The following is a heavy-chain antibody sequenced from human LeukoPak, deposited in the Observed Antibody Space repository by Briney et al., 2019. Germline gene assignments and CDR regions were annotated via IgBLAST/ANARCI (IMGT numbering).Heavy chain of an antibody. CDR2: ISYDGSNK. CDR1: GFTFSSYA. V-gene: IGHV3-30*04. D-gene: IGHD6-19*01. CDR3: ARSSPQWLVLGLNFDY. Sequence: GGSLRLSCAASGFTFSSYAMHWVRQAPGKGLEWVAVISYDGSNKYYADSVKGRFTISRDNSKNTLYLQMDSLRAEDTAVYYCARSSPQWLVLGLNFDYWGQGTLSPSPQ. J-gene: IGHJ4*02.